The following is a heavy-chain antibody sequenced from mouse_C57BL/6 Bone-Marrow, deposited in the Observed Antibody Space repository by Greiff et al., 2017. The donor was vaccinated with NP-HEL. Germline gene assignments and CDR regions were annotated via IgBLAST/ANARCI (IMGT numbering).Heavy chain of an antibody. V-gene: IGHV5-9-1*02. J-gene: IGHJ3*01. CDR1: GFTFSSYA. CDR2: ISSGGDYI. CDR3: TRGRGPFAY. Sequence: EVKLMESGEGLVKPGGSLKLSCAASGFTFSSYAMSWVRQTPENRLEWVAYISSGGDYIYYADTVKGRFTISRDNARNTLYLQMSSLKSEDTAMYYCTRGRGPFAYWGQGTLVTVSA.